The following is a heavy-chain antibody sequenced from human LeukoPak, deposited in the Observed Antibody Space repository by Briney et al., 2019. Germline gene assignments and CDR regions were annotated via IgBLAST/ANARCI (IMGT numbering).Heavy chain of an antibody. Sequence: SETLSLTCTVSGGSISSYYWSWIRQPPGKGLEWIGYIYYSGSTNYNPSLKSRVTISVDTSKNQFSLKLSSVTAADTAAYYCAKDIVGENWFDPWGQGTLVTVSS. CDR3: AKDIVGENWFDP. V-gene: IGHV4-59*08. D-gene: IGHD2-15*01. CDR1: GGSISSYY. CDR2: IYYSGST. J-gene: IGHJ5*02.